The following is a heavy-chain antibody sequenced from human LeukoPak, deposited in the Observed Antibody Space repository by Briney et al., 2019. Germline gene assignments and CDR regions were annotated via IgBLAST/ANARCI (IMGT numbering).Heavy chain of an antibody. CDR1: GFTFSSYA. Sequence: PGGSLRLSCAASGFTFSSYAMHWDRQAPGKGLEYVSAISSNGGSTYYANSVKGRFTISRDNSKNTLYLQMGSLRAEDMAVYYCAREGLRASFDYWGQGTLVTVSS. J-gene: IGHJ4*02. D-gene: IGHD5-12*01. CDR2: ISSNGGST. CDR3: AREGLRASFDY. V-gene: IGHV3-64*01.